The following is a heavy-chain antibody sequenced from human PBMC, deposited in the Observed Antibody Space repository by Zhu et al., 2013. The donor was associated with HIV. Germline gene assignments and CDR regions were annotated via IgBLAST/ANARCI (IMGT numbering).Heavy chain of an antibody. CDR3: ARDDRSGGDLAFSYDFWSGPPPAFDI. Sequence: QVQLVQSGAEVKKPGASVKVSCKASGYTFTSYGISWVRQAPGQGLEWMGWISAYNGNTNYAQKLQGRVTMTTDTSTSTAYMELRSLRSDDTAVYYCARDDRSGGDLAFSYDFWSGPPPAFDIWAKGQWSPSLQ. D-gene: IGHD3-3*01. CDR1: GYTFTSYG. J-gene: IGHJ3*02. CDR2: ISAYNGNT. V-gene: IGHV1-18*01.